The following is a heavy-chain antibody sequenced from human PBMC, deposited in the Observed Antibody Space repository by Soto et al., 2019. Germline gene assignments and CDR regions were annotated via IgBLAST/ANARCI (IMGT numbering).Heavy chain of an antibody. D-gene: IGHD3-10*01. V-gene: IGHV4-30-4*01. J-gene: IGHJ4*02. CDR2: IYYSGST. CDR1: GGSISSGDYY. CDR3: ARGLLMAMVRGVISY. Sequence: QVQLQESGPGLVKPSQTLSLTCTVSGGSISSGDYYWSWIRQPPGKGLEWIGYIYYSGSTYYNPSLKSRFTISVDTSKNQFSLKLSSVTAADTAVYYCARGLLMAMVRGVISYWGQGTLVTVSS.